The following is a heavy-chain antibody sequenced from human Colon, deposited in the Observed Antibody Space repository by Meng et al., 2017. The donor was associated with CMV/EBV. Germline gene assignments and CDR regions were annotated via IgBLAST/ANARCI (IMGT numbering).Heavy chain of an antibody. D-gene: IGHD2-15*01. Sequence: GSLRLSCAVYGGSFSGYYWSWIRQSPIKGLEWIGEINHRGSTNYNPSLKSRVTISADTSKNQFSLKLSSVTAADTTVYYCARSGGSDLFYGVDVWGLGTTVTVSS. CDR1: GGSFSGYY. CDR3: ARSGGSDLFYGVDV. V-gene: IGHV4-34*01. CDR2: INHRGST. J-gene: IGHJ6*02.